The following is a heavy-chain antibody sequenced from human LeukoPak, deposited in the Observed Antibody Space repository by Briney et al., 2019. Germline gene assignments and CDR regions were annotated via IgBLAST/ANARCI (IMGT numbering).Heavy chain of an antibody. Sequence: PGGSLRPSCAGSGFTFTSYSMNWVRQAPGKGLEWVSSISSSSTYISYADSMKGRFTISRDNAKNSLYLQMDSLRAEDTAVYYCARGTNGVWDFWGQGTLVTVSS. D-gene: IGHD2-8*01. CDR3: ARGTNGVWDF. J-gene: IGHJ4*02. V-gene: IGHV3-21*01. CDR2: ISSSSTYI. CDR1: GFTFTSYS.